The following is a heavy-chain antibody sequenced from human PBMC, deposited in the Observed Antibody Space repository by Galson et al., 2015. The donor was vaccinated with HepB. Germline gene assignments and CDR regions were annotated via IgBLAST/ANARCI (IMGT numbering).Heavy chain of an antibody. J-gene: IGHJ4*02. CDR3: TRGYCSNSNCYIGDF. CDR2: SRNKLYSHTT. V-gene: IGHV3-72*01. CDR1: EFTFSDYY. D-gene: IGHD2-2*02. Sequence: SLRLSCAASEFTFSDYYMDWVRQAPGKGLEWVGRSRNKLYSHTTEYAASVKGRFIISRDGSRNSVYLQMNSLKIDDTAVYYCTRGYCSNSNCYIGDFWGQGTLVTVSS.